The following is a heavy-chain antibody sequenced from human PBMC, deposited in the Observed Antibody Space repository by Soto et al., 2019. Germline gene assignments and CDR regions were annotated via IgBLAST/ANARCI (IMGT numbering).Heavy chain of an antibody. V-gene: IGHV2-5*02. CDR3: AHSSGYSGYDLWDNFDY. D-gene: IGHD5-12*01. Sequence: QITFKESGPPLVKPTQTLTLTCTFSGFSLSTSGVGVGWIRQPPGKALEWLALIYWDDDNRYSPSLKSRLTITKDTSKNQVVLTMTNMDPVDTAKYYCAHSSGYSGYDLWDNFDYWGQGTLVTVSS. CDR2: IYWDDDN. CDR1: GFSLSTSGVG. J-gene: IGHJ4*02.